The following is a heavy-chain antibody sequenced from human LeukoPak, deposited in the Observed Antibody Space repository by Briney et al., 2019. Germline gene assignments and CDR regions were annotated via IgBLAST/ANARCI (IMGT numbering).Heavy chain of an antibody. CDR2: ISGSGGST. D-gene: IGHD3-22*01. CDR3: ARAAYDSSGYLTL. J-gene: IGHJ4*02. Sequence: GGSLRLSCAASGSTFSSYAMSWVRQAPGKGLEWVSAISGSGGSTYYADSVKGRFTISRDNSKNTLYLQMNSLRADDTAVYYCARAAYDSSGYLTLWGQGTLVTVSS. CDR1: GSTFSSYA. V-gene: IGHV3-23*01.